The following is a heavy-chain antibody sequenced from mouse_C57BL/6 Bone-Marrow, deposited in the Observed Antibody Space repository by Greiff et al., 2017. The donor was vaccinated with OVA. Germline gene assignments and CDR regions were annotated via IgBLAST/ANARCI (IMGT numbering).Heavy chain of an antibody. Sequence: EVKLLESGGDLVKPGGSLKLSCAASGFTFSSYGMSWVRQTPDKRLEWVATISSGGSYTYYPDSVKGRFTISRDNAKNTLYLQMSSLKSEDTAMYYCARNYYGSSYRYFDVWGTGTTVTVSS. CDR3: ARNYYGSSYRYFDV. CDR1: GFTFSSYG. CDR2: ISSGGSYT. D-gene: IGHD1-1*01. J-gene: IGHJ1*03. V-gene: IGHV5-6*01.